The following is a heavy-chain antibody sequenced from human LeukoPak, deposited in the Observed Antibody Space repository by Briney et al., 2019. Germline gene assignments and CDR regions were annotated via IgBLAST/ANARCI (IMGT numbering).Heavy chain of an antibody. Sequence: QAGGSLRLSCAASGLTLSGYFMSWVRQAPGEGLEWVASIKGDGSEKYYVDSVKGRFTISRDNAKNSLYLQMNSLRAEDTAVYFCARDRGWRSGGYYLYYFDFWGQGTLVTVSS. CDR1: GLTLSGYF. CDR2: IKGDGSEK. V-gene: IGHV3-7*01. J-gene: IGHJ4*02. CDR3: ARDRGWRSGGYYLYYFDF. D-gene: IGHD3-22*01.